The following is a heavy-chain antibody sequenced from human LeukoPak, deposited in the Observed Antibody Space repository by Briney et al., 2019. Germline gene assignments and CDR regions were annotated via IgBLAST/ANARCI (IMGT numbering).Heavy chain of an antibody. J-gene: IGHJ4*02. Sequence: ASVKVSCKASGYTFTSYGISWVRQAPGQGLEWMGWISAYNGNTNYAQKLQGRVTMTTDTSTSTAYMELRSLRSDDTAVYYCARVLSSSSWYSGYFDYWGQGTLVTVSS. CDR3: ARVLSSSSWYSGYFDY. CDR2: ISAYNGNT. V-gene: IGHV1-18*01. CDR1: GYTFTSYG. D-gene: IGHD6-13*01.